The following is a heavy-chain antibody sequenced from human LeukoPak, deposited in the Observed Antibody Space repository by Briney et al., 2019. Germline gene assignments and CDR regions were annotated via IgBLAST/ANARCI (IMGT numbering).Heavy chain of an antibody. CDR1: GFTFSSYA. D-gene: IGHD3-10*01. Sequence: QPGGSLRLSCAASGFTFSSYAMHWVRQAPGKGLEWVAVISYDGSNKYYADSVKGRFTISRDNSKNTLYLQMNSLRAEDTAVYYCAKSPGSGRGGAFDIWGQGTMVTVSS. J-gene: IGHJ3*02. V-gene: IGHV3-30-3*02. CDR3: AKSPGSGRGGAFDI. CDR2: ISYDGSNK.